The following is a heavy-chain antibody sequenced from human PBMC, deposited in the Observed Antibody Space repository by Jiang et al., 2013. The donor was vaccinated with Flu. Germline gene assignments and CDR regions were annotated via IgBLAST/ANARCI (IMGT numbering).Heavy chain of an antibody. Sequence: SQTLSLTCAISGDSVSSNSVTWNWIRQSPSRGLEWLGRTYYRSKWYSDYAESVKSRITINPDTSKNQFSLQLNSVTPEDTAVYFCTRDPSWGWILDYWGQGTLVTVSS. CDR3: TRDPSWGWILDY. CDR1: GDSVSSNSVT. CDR2: TYYRSKWYS. D-gene: IGHD3-16*01. J-gene: IGHJ4*02. V-gene: IGHV6-1*01.